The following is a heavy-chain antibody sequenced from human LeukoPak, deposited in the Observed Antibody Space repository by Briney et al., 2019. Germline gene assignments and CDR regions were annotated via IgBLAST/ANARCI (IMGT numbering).Heavy chain of an antibody. D-gene: IGHD6-13*01. V-gene: IGHV3-7*01. CDR1: GFTFSSYW. CDR2: IQQDGSEK. Sequence: PGGSLRLSCAASGFTFSSYWMSWVRQAPGKGLEWVANIQQDGSEKYSVDSVKGRFTISRDNAKNSLYLQMNSLRAEDTAVYYCAREASSWNYYFDYWGQGTLVTVSS. J-gene: IGHJ4*02. CDR3: AREASSWNYYFDY.